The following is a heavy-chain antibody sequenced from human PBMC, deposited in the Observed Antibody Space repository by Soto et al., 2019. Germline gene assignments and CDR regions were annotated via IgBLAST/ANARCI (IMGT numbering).Heavy chain of an antibody. Sequence: QVQLQESDPGLVKPSETLSLTCTVSDDSSSSYKWSWIRQPPGRRLEWIGYIDSNGGTSYNPSLQSRVTILIDTSTKQFSLKLSSVTAADTAVYYCVRQGFGRLHGLVDVWGQGTTVTVSS. CDR1: DDSSSSYK. V-gene: IGHV4-59*08. J-gene: IGHJ6*02. D-gene: IGHD3-10*01. CDR2: IDSNGGT. CDR3: VRQGFGRLHGLVDV.